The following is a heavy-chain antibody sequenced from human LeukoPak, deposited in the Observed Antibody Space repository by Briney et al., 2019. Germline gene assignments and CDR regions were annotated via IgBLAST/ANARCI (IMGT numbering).Heavy chain of an antibody. CDR1: GFGLSRVW. CDR2: INQDGSEK. V-gene: IGHV3-7*02. D-gene: IGHD2-2*01. J-gene: IGHJ2*01. CDR3: ARGGSYCSSTRCYDTLGYFDL. Sequence: GALRLFWTVSGFGLSRVWISLVRQAPGKGLEWVGNINQDGSEKYYVDSVKGRFTISRDNAKNSLYLQMNSLRAEDTAVYYCARGGSYCSSTRCYDTLGYFDLWGRGTLVTVSS.